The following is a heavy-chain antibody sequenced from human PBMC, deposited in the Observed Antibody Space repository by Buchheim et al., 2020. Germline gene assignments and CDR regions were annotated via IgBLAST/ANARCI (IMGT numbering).Heavy chain of an antibody. CDR1: GFTFSSYA. V-gene: IGHV3-23*01. Sequence: EVQLLESGGGLVQPGGSLRLSCAASGFTFSSYAMTWVRQAPGKGLEWVSAISSGAGTYYADPVKGRFTISRDNSKNTLYLQMNSLRAEDTAVYYCVKDYLRFGEDWGQGTL. CDR3: VKDYLRFGED. D-gene: IGHD3-10*01. J-gene: IGHJ4*02. CDR2: ISSGAGT.